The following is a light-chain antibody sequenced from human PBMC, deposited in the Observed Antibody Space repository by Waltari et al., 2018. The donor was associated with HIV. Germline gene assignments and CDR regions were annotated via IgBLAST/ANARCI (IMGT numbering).Light chain of an antibody. CDR1: SSDVGGYNL. CDR2: DVS. J-gene: IGLJ1*01. Sequence: QSALTHPASVSGSPGQSLTISCTGTSSDVGGYNLVSWYQQHPGKAPQLMIYDVSKRPSGVSNRFSGSKSGNTASLTISGLQAEDEADYYCCSHAGSSIYVFGTGTKVTVL. CDR3: CSHAGSSIYV. V-gene: IGLV2-23*02.